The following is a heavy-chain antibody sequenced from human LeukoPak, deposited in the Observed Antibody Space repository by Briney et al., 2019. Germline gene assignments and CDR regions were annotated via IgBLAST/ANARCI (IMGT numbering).Heavy chain of an antibody. CDR1: GGSISSHY. Sequence: SETLSLTCTVSGGSISSHYWSWIRQPPGKGLEWIGYIYYSGSTNYNPSLKSRVTISVDTSKNQFSLKLSSVAAADTAVYYCARASPAMVHRRYFDYWGQGTLVTVSS. CDR2: IYYSGST. V-gene: IGHV4-59*11. CDR3: ARASPAMVHRRYFDY. J-gene: IGHJ4*02. D-gene: IGHD5-18*01.